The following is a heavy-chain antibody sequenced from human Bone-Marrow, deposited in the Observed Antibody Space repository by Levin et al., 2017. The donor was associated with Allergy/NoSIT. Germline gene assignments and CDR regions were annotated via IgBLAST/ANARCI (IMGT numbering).Heavy chain of an antibody. Sequence: GGSLRLSCAASGFTFSSYWMHWVRQAPAKGLVWVSRIKSDGSSISYADSVKGRFTISRDNAKNTLYLLMNSLRAEDTAVYYCVRGAFAGSGSYSIDQWGQGSLVIVSS. J-gene: IGHJ4*02. CDR3: VRGAFAGSGSYSIDQ. D-gene: IGHD3-10*01. CDR2: IKSDGSSI. V-gene: IGHV3-74*01. CDR1: GFTFSSYW.